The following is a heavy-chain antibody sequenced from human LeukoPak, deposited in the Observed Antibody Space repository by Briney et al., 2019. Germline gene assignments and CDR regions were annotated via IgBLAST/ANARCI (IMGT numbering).Heavy chain of an antibody. CDR2: IYYSGST. D-gene: IGHD3-9*01. CDR1: GGSITSSSYH. J-gene: IGHJ4*02. Sequence: SETLSLTCTVSGGSITSSSYHWGWIRQPPGKGLEWIGSIYYSGSTYYNPSLKSRVTISVDTSKNQFSLKLSSVTAADTAVYYCARAPFDWLSRAEYYFDYWGQGTLVTVSS. V-gene: IGHV4-39*07. CDR3: ARAPFDWLSRAEYYFDY.